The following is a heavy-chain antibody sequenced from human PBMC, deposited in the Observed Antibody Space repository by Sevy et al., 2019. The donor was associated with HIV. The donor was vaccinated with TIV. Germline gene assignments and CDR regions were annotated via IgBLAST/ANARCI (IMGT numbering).Heavy chain of an antibody. Sequence: SETLSLTCTVSGGSISSSSYYWGWIRQPPGKGLEWIGSIYYSGSTYYNPSLKSRVTISVDTSKNQFSLKLSSVTAADTAVYYCAIRNQQLAAGPYYYYYGMDVWGQGTTVTVSS. V-gene: IGHV4-39*01. CDR3: AIRNQQLAAGPYYYYYGMDV. CDR2: IYYSGST. J-gene: IGHJ6*02. CDR1: GGSISSSSYY. D-gene: IGHD6-6*01.